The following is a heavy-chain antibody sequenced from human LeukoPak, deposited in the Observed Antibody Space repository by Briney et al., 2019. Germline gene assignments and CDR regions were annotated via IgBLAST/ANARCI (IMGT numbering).Heavy chain of an antibody. CDR2: IYYSGST. J-gene: IGHJ4*02. V-gene: IGHV4-59*01. D-gene: IGHD5-18*01. CDR1: GGSISSYY. Sequence: PSETLSLTCTVSGGSISSYYWSWIRQPPGKGLEWIGYIYYSGSTNYNPSLKSRVTISVDTSKNQFSLKLSSVTAADTAVYYCARGMVTDRDYYFDYWGQGTLVTVSS. CDR3: ARGMVTDRDYYFDY.